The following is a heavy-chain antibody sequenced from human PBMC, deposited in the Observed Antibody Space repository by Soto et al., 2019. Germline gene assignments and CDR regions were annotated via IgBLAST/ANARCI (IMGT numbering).Heavy chain of an antibody. CDR2: IWYHGVDK. CDR3: ATGFLGLCTGGNCTIDS. Sequence: GGSLRLSCAASGFTFSRQAMHWVRQAPGRXLEWVAVIWYHGVDKYYADSVKGRFTISRDNSKNTVYLQMNSLRGEDTAVYYCATGFLGLCTGGNCTIDSWGQGSLVTVSS. V-gene: IGHV3-33*01. J-gene: IGHJ4*02. CDR1: GFTFSRQA. D-gene: IGHD2-15*01.